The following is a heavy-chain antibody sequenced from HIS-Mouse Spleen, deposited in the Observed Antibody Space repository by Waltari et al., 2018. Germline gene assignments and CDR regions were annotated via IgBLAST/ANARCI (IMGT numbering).Heavy chain of an antibody. J-gene: IGHJ4*02. CDR3: AKASSGWLDY. V-gene: IGHV3-30*18. CDR1: GFPFSSYG. CDR2: ISYDGSNK. Sequence: QVQLVESGGGVVQPGRSLRLSCAAPGFPFSSYGMHWVRQAPGKGLGCVAVISYDGSNKYYADSVKGRFTISRDNSKNTLYLQMNSLRAEDTAVYYCAKASSGWLDYWGQGTMVTVSS. D-gene: IGHD6-19*01.